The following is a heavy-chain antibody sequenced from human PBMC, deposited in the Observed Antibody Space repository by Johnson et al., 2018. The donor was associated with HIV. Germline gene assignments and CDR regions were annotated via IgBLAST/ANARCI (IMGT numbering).Heavy chain of an antibody. Sequence: VTLVESGGGVLQPGTSLRLSCAASGFTVSSNYMSWVRQAPGKGLEWVSVIYSGGSTYYPDSVKGRFTISRDNSKNTLYLQMNSLRAEDTAVYYCASLGGSYSLDIWGQGTMVTVSS. CDR1: GFTVSSNY. V-gene: IGHV3-53*01. J-gene: IGHJ3*02. D-gene: IGHD1-26*01. CDR2: IYSGGST. CDR3: ASLGGSYSLDI.